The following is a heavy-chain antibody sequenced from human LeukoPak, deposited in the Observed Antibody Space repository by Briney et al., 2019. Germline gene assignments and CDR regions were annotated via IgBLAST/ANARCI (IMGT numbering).Heavy chain of an antibody. J-gene: IGHJ4*02. CDR3: AEDCSSTSCYAGG. CDR2: INSDGSST. Sequence: PGGSLRLSCVASGFAFSSYWMHWVRQAPGKGLVWVSRINSDGSSTSYADSVKGRFTISRDNAKNTLYLQMNSLRAEDTAVYYCAEDCSSTSCYAGGWGQGTLVTVSS. CDR1: GFAFSSYW. V-gene: IGHV3-74*01. D-gene: IGHD2-2*01.